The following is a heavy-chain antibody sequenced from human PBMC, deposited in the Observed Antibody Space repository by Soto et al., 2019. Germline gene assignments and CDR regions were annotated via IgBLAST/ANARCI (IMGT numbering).Heavy chain of an antibody. CDR1: GFTFSNAW. J-gene: IGHJ4*02. V-gene: IGHV3-15*01. Sequence: GGSLRLSCAASGFTFSNAWMSWVRQAPGKGLEWVGRIKSKTDGGTTDYAAPVKGRFTISRDDSKNTLYLQMNSLKTEDTAVYYCTTGQPPEADWAQDDYYDSSGYYYVVTSFDYWGQGTLVTVSS. CDR2: IKSKTDGGTT. CDR3: TTGQPPEADWAQDDYYDSSGYYYVVTSFDY. D-gene: IGHD3-22*01.